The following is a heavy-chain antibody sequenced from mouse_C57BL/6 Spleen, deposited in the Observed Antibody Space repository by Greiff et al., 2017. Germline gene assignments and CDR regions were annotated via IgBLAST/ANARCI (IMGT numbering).Heavy chain of an antibody. Sequence: DVHLVESGGGLVKPGGSLKLSCAASGFTFSDYGMHWVRQAPEKGLEWVAYISSGSSTIYYADTVKGRFTISRDNAKNTLFLQMTSLRSEDTAMYYCAMRLRSYAMDYWGQGTSVTVSS. CDR2: ISSGSSTI. D-gene: IGHD1-1*01. J-gene: IGHJ4*01. V-gene: IGHV5-17*01. CDR3: AMRLRSYAMDY. CDR1: GFTFSDYG.